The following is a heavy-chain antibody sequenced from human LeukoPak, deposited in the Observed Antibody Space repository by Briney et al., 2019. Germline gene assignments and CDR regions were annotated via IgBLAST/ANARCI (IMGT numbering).Heavy chain of an antibody. CDR1: GYTFTGYY. D-gene: IGHD3-3*01. Sequence: ASVKVSCKASGYTFTGYYMHWVRQAPGQGLEWMGRINPNSGGTNYAQKFQGRVTMTRDTSISTAYMELSRLRSDDTAVYYCANTYDFWSGYRFDYWGQGTLVTVSS. CDR2: INPNSGGT. J-gene: IGHJ4*02. V-gene: IGHV1-2*06. CDR3: ANTYDFWSGYRFDY.